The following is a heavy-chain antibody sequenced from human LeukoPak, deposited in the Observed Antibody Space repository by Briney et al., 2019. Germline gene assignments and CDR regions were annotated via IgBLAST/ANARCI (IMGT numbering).Heavy chain of an antibody. CDR3: ARSYAGIAAAGTNFDY. J-gene: IGHJ4*02. V-gene: IGHV3-21*01. Sequence: PGGSLRLSCAASGFTFSSYSMNWVRQAPGKGLEWVSSISSSSSYIYYADSVKGRFTISRDNAKNSLYLQMNSLRAEDTAVYYCARSYAGIAAAGTNFDYWGQGTLVTVSS. D-gene: IGHD6-13*01. CDR1: GFTFSSYS. CDR2: ISSSSSYI.